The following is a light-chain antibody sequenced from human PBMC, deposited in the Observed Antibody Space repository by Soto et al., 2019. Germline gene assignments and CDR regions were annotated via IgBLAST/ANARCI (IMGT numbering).Light chain of an antibody. Sequence: VLTQSPGTLSLSPWERATLSCSASQSVSSSYLAWYQQKPGQAPRLLIYGASSRATGIPDRFSGSGSGTDFTLTISSLQPEDFATYYCQQYKSYSRMFGQGTKVDI. CDR1: QSVSSSY. V-gene: IGKV3-20*01. J-gene: IGKJ1*01. CDR3: QQYKSYSRM. CDR2: GAS.